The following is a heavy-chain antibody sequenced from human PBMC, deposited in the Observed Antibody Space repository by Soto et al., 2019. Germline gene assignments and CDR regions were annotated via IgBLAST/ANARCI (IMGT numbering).Heavy chain of an antibody. J-gene: IGHJ4*02. CDR1: GFTFSSYD. CDR2: IGTAGDT. CDR3: TRGAAGFDY. D-gene: IGHD6-13*01. Sequence: PGGSLRLSCGSSGFTFSSYDFHWVRQATGKGLEWVSAIGTAGDTYYAGSVKGRFTISRENAKNSLYLQMNSLRAGDTAVYYCTRGAAGFDYWGQGTLVTVSS. V-gene: IGHV3-13*01.